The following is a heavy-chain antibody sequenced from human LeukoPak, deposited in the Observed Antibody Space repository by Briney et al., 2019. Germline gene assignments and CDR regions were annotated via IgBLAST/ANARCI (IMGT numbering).Heavy chain of an antibody. CDR2: ISGYNGNT. CDR1: GYTFTSYH. V-gene: IGHV1-18*01. D-gene: IGHD1-26*01. CDR3: ARAGAGRHWFDP. Sequence: WASVKVSCKASGYTFTSYHITWVRQAPGQGLEWMGWISGYNGNTNYAQKFQGRVTMTRDMSTSTVYMELSSLRSEDTAVYYCARAGAGRHWFDPWGQGTLVTVSS. J-gene: IGHJ5*02.